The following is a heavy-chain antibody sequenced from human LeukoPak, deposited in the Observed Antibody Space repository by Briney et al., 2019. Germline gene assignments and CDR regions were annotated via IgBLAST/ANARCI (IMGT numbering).Heavy chain of an antibody. V-gene: IGHV1-69*01. J-gene: IGHJ6*03. D-gene: IGHD2-2*01. CDR2: IIPIFGTA. CDR3: AREGRYCSSTSCYYYYYYMDV. Sequence: GASVKVSCKASGGTFSSYAISWVRQAPGQGLEWMGGIIPIFGTANYAQKFQGRVTITADESTSTAYMELSSLRSEDTAVYYCAREGRYCSSTSCYYYYYYMDVWGKGTTVTISS. CDR1: GGTFSSYA.